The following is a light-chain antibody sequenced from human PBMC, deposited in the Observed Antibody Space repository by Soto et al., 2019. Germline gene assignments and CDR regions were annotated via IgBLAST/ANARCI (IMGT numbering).Light chain of an antibody. V-gene: IGLV3-21*02. CDR3: QVWDSFSDHYV. CDR2: DDR. CDR1: NIGSKS. Sequence: SYELTQPPSVSVAPGQTARITCGGTNIGSKSVHWYQQKPGQAPVLVVYDDRDRPSGVPERISGSNSGKLATLTISRVEAGDEADYYCQVWDSFSDHYVFGHGTKLTVL. J-gene: IGLJ1*01.